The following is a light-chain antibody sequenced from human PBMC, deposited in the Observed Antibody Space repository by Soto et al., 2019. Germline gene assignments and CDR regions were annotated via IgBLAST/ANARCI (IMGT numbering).Light chain of an antibody. V-gene: IGLV2-8*01. Sequence: QSALTQPPSASGSPGQSVTISCTGTSSDVGGYDYVSWYQQHPGKAPRLMIYEVNKRPSGVPDRFSGSKSGNTASLTVSGLQTGDEADYYCASYAGSNNVFGTGTKLTVL. CDR3: ASYAGSNNV. CDR1: SSDVGGYDY. CDR2: EVN. J-gene: IGLJ1*01.